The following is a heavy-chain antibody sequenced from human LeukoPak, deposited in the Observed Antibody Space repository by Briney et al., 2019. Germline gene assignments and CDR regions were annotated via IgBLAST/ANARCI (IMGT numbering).Heavy chain of an antibody. CDR1: GGSFSGYY. CDR2: INHSGST. J-gene: IGHJ4*02. Sequence: SETLSLTCAVYGGSFSGYYWNWIRQPPGKGLEWIGEINHSGSTNYNPSLKSRVTISVDTPKNQFSLKLSSVTAADTAVYYCAREEALGSGSFDYWGQGTLVTVSS. CDR3: AREEALGSGSFDY. D-gene: IGHD1-26*01. V-gene: IGHV4-34*01.